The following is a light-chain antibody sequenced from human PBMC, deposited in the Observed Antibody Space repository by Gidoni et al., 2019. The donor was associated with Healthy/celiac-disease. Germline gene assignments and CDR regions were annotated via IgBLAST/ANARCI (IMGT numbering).Light chain of an antibody. CDR1: QSISRW. CDR3: QQYNSYSWT. CDR2: KAS. V-gene: IGKV1-5*03. J-gene: IGKJ1*01. Sequence: DIQMTQSPSTLSASVGERVTIPCRASQSISRWLAWYHQKPGKDPKILIYKASSLESGVTSRFSGSGSGTEFTLTISSLQPDDFATYYCQQYNSYSWTFGQGTKVEIK.